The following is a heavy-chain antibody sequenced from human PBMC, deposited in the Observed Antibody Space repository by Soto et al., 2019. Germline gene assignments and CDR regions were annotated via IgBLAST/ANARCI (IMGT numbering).Heavy chain of an antibody. J-gene: IGHJ4*02. CDR2: ISYDGSNK. Sequence: LRLSCAASGFTFSSYGMHWVRQAPGKGLEWVAVISYDGSNKYYADSVKGRFTISRDNSKNTLYLQMNSLRAEDTAVYYCAKDRDTYFDYWGQGTLVTVSS. V-gene: IGHV3-30*18. CDR1: GFTFSSYG. D-gene: IGHD5-18*01. CDR3: AKDRDTYFDY.